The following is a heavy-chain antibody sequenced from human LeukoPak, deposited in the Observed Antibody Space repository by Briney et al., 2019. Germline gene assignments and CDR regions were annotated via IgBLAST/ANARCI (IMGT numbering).Heavy chain of an antibody. J-gene: IGHJ4*02. Sequence: SETLSLTCTVSGGSISSYYWSWIRQPPGQGLEWMGYIYYSGSTNYNPSLKSRVTISVDTAKNQFSLKLSSVTAADTAVYYCARAGDTMIEAFDYCGQGTLVTVSS. V-gene: IGHV4-59*01. CDR1: GGSISSYY. D-gene: IGHD3-22*01. CDR3: ARAGDTMIEAFDY. CDR2: IYYSGST.